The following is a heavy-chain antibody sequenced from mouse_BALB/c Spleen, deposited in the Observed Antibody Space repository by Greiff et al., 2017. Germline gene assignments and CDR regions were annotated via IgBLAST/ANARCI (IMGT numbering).Heavy chain of an antibody. Sequence: QVQLQQSGAELARPGASVKLSCKASGYTFTSYWMQWVKQRPGQGLEWIGAIYPGDGDTRYTQKFKGKATLTADKSSSTAYMQLSSLASEDSAVYYCARSVFDYWGQGTTLTVSS. CDR3: ARSVFDY. CDR1: GYTFTSYW. CDR2: IYPGDGDT. J-gene: IGHJ2*01. V-gene: IGHV1-87*01.